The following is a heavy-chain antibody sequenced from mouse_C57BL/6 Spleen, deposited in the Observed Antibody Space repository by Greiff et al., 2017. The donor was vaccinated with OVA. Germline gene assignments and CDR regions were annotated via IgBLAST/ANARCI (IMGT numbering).Heavy chain of an antibody. CDR2: INPSSGYT. CDR3: ARSEVTTGYAMDY. D-gene: IGHD2-2*01. Sequence: QVQLQQSGAELARPGASVKMSCKASGYTFTSYTMHWVKQRPGQGLEWIGYINPSSGYTKYNQKFKDKATLTADKSSSTAYMQLSSLTSEDSAVYDCARSEVTTGYAMDYWGQGTSVTVSS. CDR1: GYTFTSYT. V-gene: IGHV1-4*01. J-gene: IGHJ4*01.